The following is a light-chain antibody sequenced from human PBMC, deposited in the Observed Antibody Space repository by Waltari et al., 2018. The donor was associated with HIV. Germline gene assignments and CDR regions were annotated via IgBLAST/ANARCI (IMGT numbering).Light chain of an antibody. V-gene: IGLV2-8*01. CDR2: EVN. CDR1: SSDVGGYEY. Sequence: QSALTQPPSASGSLGQSFTISCTGTSSDVGGYEYVPWYQHHPDKAPKLIIYEVNKRPSGVPDRFSGSKSDNTASLTVAGLQDDDEAHYYCASYGDTNRVLFGGGTRVTVL. J-gene: IGLJ6*01. CDR3: ASYGDTNRVL.